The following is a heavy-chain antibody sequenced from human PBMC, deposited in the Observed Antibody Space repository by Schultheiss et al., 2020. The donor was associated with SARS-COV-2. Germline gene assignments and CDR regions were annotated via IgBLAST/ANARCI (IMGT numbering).Heavy chain of an antibody. V-gene: IGHV4-30-4*01. CDR3: ARVDSSGPDLFDY. CDR1: GGSISSGNYY. D-gene: IGHD3-22*01. J-gene: IGHJ4*02. CDR2: IYYSGST. Sequence: SQTLSLTCTVSGGSISSGNYYWSWIRQAPGKGLEWIGYIYYSGSTYYSPSLKSRVTMSLDSSKNQLSLRLTSVTAADTAVYYCARVDSSGPDLFDYWGQGTLVTVSS.